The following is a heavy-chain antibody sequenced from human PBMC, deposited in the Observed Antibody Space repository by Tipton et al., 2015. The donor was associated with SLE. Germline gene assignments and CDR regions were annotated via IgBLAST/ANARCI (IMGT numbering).Heavy chain of an antibody. CDR1: GGSISSSRFY. CDR3: ARTVGDYGYFDL. J-gene: IGHJ2*01. V-gene: IGHV4-39*01. CDR2: IYYSVST. D-gene: IGHD4-17*01. Sequence: TLSLTCTVSGGSISSSRFYWGWIRHPPGTGLEWIGSIYYSVSTYYNPSLKSRVTISVDTSKNQFSLKLSSVTAADTAVYYCARTVGDYGYFDLWGRGTLVTVSS.